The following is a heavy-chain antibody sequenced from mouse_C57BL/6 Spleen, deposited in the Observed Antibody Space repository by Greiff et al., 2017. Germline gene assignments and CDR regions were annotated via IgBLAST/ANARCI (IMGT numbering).Heavy chain of an antibody. CDR1: GYTFTSYW. CDR2: IDPSDSYT. V-gene: IGHV1-69*01. D-gene: IGHD2-4*01. J-gene: IGHJ4*01. Sequence: QVQLQQPGAELVMPGASVKLSCKASGYTFTSYWMPWVKQRPGQGLEWIGEIDPSDSYTNYNQKFKGKSTLTVDKSSSTAYMQLSSLTSADSAVYYCARRDYDYGMDYWGQGTSVTVSA. CDR3: ARRDYDYGMDY.